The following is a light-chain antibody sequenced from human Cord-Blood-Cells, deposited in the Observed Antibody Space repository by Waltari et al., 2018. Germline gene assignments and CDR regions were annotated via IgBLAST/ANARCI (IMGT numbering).Light chain of an antibody. CDR3: YSAADNIWV. V-gene: IGLV3-27*01. CDR2: KDS. Sequence: SYELTQPSSVSVSPGQPARITCAGDALAKKYPRWFQQKPGQAPVLVIYKDSERPSGIPERFSGSSSGTTVTLTISGAQVEDEADYYCYSAADNIWVFGGGTKLTVL. CDR1: ALAKKY. J-gene: IGLJ3*02.